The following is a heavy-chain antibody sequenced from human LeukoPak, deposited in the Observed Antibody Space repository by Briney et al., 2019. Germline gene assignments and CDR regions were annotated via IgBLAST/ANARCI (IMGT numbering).Heavy chain of an antibody. D-gene: IGHD6-19*01. CDR1: GYTFTVYY. Sequence: GASVKVSCKASGYTFTVYYMHWVRQAPGQGLEWMGWINPNSNGTNYAQKFQDRVTMTRDTSISTAYMELSRLISDDTAVYYCARGSSGSPYYFDYWGQGTLVTVSS. V-gene: IGHV1-2*02. CDR3: ARGSSGSPYYFDY. J-gene: IGHJ4*02. CDR2: INPNSNGT.